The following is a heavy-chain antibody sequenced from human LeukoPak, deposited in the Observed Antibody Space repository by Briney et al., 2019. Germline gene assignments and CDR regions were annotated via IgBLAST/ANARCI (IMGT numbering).Heavy chain of an antibody. J-gene: IGHJ4*02. V-gene: IGHV4-34*01. CDR1: GGSFSGYY. D-gene: IGHD3-10*01. CDR2: INHSGST. CDR3: ARRPRYYGSGSYYSIASSRGSNFDY. Sequence: SETLSLTCAVYGGSFSGYYWSWIRQPPGKGLEWIGEINHSGSTNCNPSLKSRVSISVDTSKNQFSLKLSSVTAADTAVYYCARRPRYYGSGSYYSIASSRGSNFDYWGQGTLVTVSS.